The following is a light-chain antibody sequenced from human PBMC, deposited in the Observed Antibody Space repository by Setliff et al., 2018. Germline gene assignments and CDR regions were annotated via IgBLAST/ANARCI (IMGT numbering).Light chain of an antibody. Sequence: QSALTQPASVSGSPGQSITISCTGTSSDVGGYDYVSWYQQHPGKAPKFMIYDVSYRPSGVSNRFSGSKSGNTASLTISGLQAEDEADYYCSSYTSSGTLYVFGTGTKGTVL. CDR1: SSDVGGYDY. CDR3: SSYTSSGTLYV. V-gene: IGLV2-14*03. J-gene: IGLJ1*01. CDR2: DVS.